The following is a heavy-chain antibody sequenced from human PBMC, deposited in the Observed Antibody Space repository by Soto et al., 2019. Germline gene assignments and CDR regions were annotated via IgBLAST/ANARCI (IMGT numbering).Heavy chain of an antibody. CDR1: GFTFSSYA. CDR3: VRVIYDAGWHGFYFDY. J-gene: IGHJ4*02. V-gene: IGHV3-23*01. D-gene: IGHD6-19*01. Sequence: PGGSLRLSCAASGFTFSSYAMSWVRQAPGKGLEWVSAISGSGGSTYYADSVKGRFTISRDNSKNTLYLQMSSVRTEDTGVYYCVRVIYDAGWHGFYFDYWGQGALVTVSS. CDR2: ISGSGGST.